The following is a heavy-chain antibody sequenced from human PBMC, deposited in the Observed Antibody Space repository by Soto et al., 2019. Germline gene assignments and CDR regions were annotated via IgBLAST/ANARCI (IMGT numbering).Heavy chain of an antibody. CDR3: AKDEDGRFGELPWFDP. D-gene: IGHD3-10*01. J-gene: IGHJ5*02. Sequence: EVQLLESGGGLVQPGGSLRLSCAASGFTFSSYAMSWVRQAPGKGLEWVSAISGSGGNRYYADSVKGRFTISRDNSKNTLYVQMNSLRAEDTAVYYCAKDEDGRFGELPWFDPWGQGTLVTVSS. V-gene: IGHV3-23*01. CDR1: GFTFSSYA. CDR2: ISGSGGNR.